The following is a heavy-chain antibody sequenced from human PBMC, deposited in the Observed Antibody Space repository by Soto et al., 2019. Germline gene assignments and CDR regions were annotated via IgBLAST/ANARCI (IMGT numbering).Heavy chain of an antibody. CDR1: GYTFTDDY. Sequence: QVQVVQSGAEVKKPGASVTISCKTSGYTFTDDYLHWVRQAPGQGLEWMGWINPHNGNTNYAQKFLGRVSMTRDTSTSTAYMELLGLTSDDTATYYCARAVYGGHDCYSYGMDVWGQGTTVTVSS. D-gene: IGHD4-17*01. CDR3: ARAVYGGHDCYSYGMDV. J-gene: IGHJ6*02. CDR2: INPHNGNT. V-gene: IGHV1-2*02.